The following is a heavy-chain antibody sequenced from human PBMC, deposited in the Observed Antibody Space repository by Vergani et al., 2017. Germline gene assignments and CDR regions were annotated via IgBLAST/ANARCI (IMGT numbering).Heavy chain of an antibody. CDR3: ARDQLRCSVGSCYSGSRYNDGMDF. V-gene: IGHV1-69*02. J-gene: IGHJ6*02. D-gene: IGHD2-15*01. Sequence: QVQLVQSGAEVKKPGSSVKVSCKASGGTFSSYTISWVRQAPGQGLEWMGRIIPILGIANYAQKFQGRVTITAAKSTSTAYMELSSLRSEDTAVYYCARDQLRCSVGSCYSGSRYNDGMDFWGQGTTVTVSS. CDR2: IIPILGIA. CDR1: GGTFSSYT.